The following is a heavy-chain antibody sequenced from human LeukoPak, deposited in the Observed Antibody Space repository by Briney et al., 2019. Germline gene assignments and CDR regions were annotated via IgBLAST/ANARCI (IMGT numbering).Heavy chain of an antibody. CDR1: GGSFSGYY. Sequence: ASETLSLXCAVYGGSFSGYYWSWIRQPPGKGLESIGEINHSGSTNYNPSLKSRVTISVDTSKNQFSLKLSSVTAADTAVYYCARWSLLRFLEWLAFSAFDIWGQGTMVTVSS. V-gene: IGHV4-34*01. D-gene: IGHD3-3*01. CDR3: ARWSLLRFLEWLAFSAFDI. CDR2: INHSGST. J-gene: IGHJ3*02.